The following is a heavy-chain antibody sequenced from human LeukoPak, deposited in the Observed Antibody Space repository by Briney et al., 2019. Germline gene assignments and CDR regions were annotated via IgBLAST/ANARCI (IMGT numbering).Heavy chain of an antibody. V-gene: IGHV3-23*01. D-gene: IGHD3-16*01. CDR3: GKEWGA. CDR2: ICCSGGRT. J-gene: IGHJ5*02. Sequence: GGSLRLSCAVSGFRFSDFTKTWVRHAPEKGPEWVSAICCSGGRTYPADSVGGRFTISRDNSQDMVYLQMTGLKVEDTATYDCGKEWGAWGQGTQVTVSS. CDR1: GFRFSDFT.